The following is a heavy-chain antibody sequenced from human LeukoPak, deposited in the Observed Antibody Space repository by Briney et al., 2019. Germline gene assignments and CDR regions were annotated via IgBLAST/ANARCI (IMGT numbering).Heavy chain of an antibody. J-gene: IGHJ4*02. CDR3: ARAYSGSYFPDY. Sequence: GGSLRLSCAASGFTFSSYWMHWVRQAPGKGLVWVSRINSGGSSTSYADSVKGRFTISRDNAKNTLYLQMNSLRAEDTAVYYCARAYSGSYFPDYWGQGTLVIVSS. CDR2: INSGGSST. D-gene: IGHD1-26*01. V-gene: IGHV3-74*01. CDR1: GFTFSSYW.